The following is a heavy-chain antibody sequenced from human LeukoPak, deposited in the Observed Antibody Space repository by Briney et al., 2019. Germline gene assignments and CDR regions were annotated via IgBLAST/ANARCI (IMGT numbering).Heavy chain of an antibody. J-gene: IGHJ4*02. CDR3: TRVFGGYDVSDY. D-gene: IGHD3-3*01. Sequence: PGGSLRLSCAASGFTFSIFWMSWVRQAPGKGLERVANIKKDGSQKYYVDSVEGRFTISRDSAKNSLYLQMDSLRVDDTAVYYCTRVFGGYDVSDYWGQGTLVTVSS. CDR1: GFTFSIFW. V-gene: IGHV3-7*03. CDR2: IKKDGSQK.